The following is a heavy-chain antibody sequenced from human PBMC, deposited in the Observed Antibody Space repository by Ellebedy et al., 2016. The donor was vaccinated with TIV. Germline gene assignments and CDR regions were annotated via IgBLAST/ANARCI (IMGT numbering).Heavy chain of an antibody. Sequence: PGGSLRLSCAASGFSFSSYAMSWVRQAPGKGLEWVSAISGGGSSTNYADSVKGRFTISRDNSKNTLYLQMNSLRAEDTAVYYCAKRLGVAVAGTADSWGQGTLVTVSS. CDR1: GFSFSSYA. V-gene: IGHV3-23*01. J-gene: IGHJ4*02. D-gene: IGHD6-19*01. CDR3: AKRLGVAVAGTADS. CDR2: ISGGGSST.